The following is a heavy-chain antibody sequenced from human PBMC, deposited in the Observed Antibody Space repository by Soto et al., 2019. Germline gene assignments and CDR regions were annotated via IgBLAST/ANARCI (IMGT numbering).Heavy chain of an antibody. V-gene: IGHV3-23*01. CDR3: AKERSSSWPDYYYYGMDV. Sequence: GGSLGLSCAACGFTFCSYAMSWVRQAPGKGLEWVSAISGSGGSTYYADSVKGRFTISRDNSKNTLYLQMNSLRAEDTAVYYCAKERSSSWPDYYYYGMDVWGQGTTVTVTS. CDR1: GFTFCSYA. CDR2: ISGSGGST. J-gene: IGHJ6*02. D-gene: IGHD6-13*01.